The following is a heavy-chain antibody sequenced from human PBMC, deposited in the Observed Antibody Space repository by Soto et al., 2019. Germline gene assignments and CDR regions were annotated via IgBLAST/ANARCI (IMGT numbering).Heavy chain of an antibody. CDR1: GYTLTELS. V-gene: IGHV1-24*01. CDR2: FDPEDGET. Sequence: GASVKVSCKVSGYTLTELSMHWVRQAPGKGLEWMGGFDPEDGETIYAQKLQGRVTMTTDTSTSTAYMELRSLRSDDTAVYYCARESPPADYWGQGTLVTVSS. J-gene: IGHJ4*02. CDR3: ARESPPADY.